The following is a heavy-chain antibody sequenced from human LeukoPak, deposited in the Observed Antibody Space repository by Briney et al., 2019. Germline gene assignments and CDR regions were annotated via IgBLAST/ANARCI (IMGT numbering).Heavy chain of an antibody. CDR1: GSTFSSYA. Sequence: GRSLRLSCAASGSTFSSYAMHWVRQAPGKGLEWVAVISYDGSNKYYADSVKGRFTISRDNSKNTLYLQMNSLRAEDTAVYYCARDLYYYDSSGYYFPALGYWGQGTLVTVSS. CDR2: ISYDGSNK. J-gene: IGHJ4*02. D-gene: IGHD3-22*01. V-gene: IGHV3-30-3*01. CDR3: ARDLYYYDSSGYYFPALGY.